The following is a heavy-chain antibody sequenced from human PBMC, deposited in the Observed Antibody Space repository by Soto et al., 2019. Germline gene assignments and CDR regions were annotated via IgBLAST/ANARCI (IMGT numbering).Heavy chain of an antibody. CDR1: GGPFSSYS. CDR3: AREGPGTKFAF. D-gene: IGHD1-1*01. J-gene: IGHJ4*02. Sequence: QVQLVQSGAEVKKPGSSVKVSCKTSGGPFSSYSLTWVRQAPGQGLEWMGRIIPFGDIANYAQKFQGRVTMTADKSTSTAYMELSSLTSADTAVYYCAREGPGTKFAFWGQGTLVSVSS. V-gene: IGHV1-69*08. CDR2: IIPFGDIA.